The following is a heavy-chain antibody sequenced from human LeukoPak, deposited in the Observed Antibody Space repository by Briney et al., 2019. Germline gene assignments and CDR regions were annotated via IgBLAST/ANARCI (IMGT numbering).Heavy chain of an antibody. CDR1: GYTFTSYD. CDR2: MNPNSGNT. V-gene: IGHV1-8*01. D-gene: IGHD1-7*01. CDR3: ARGRGTGTGYYFDY. J-gene: IGHJ4*02. Sequence: APVKVSCKASGYTFTSYDINWVRQATGQGLEWMGWMNPNSGNTGYAQKFQGRVTMTRNTSISTAYMELSSLRSEDTAVYYCARGRGTGTGYYFDYWGQGTLVTVSS.